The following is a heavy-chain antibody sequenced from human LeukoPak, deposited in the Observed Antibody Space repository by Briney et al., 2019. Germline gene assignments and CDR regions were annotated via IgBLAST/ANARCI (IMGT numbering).Heavy chain of an antibody. CDR2: IYYTGST. Sequence: SETLSLTCTVSGGSVSSTSYYWGWIRQSPGKGLEWIGSIYYTGSTYYNPSLESRVTVSTDRSKTLCSLKLTSVTAADTAVYYCVAEEYGTGSYYKSAFWGKGALVTVSS. CDR1: GGSVSSTSYY. V-gene: IGHV4-39*01. D-gene: IGHD3-10*01. CDR3: VAEEYGTGSYYKSAF. J-gene: IGHJ4*02.